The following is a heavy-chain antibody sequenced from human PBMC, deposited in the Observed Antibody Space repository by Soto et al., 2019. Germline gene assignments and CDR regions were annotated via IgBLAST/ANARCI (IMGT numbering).Heavy chain of an antibody. J-gene: IGHJ4*02. V-gene: IGHV1-58*01. Sequence: SVKVSCKASGFTFTSSAVQWVRQARGQRIEWIGWIVVGSGNTNYAQKFQERVTITRDMSTSTAYMELSSLRSEDTAVYYCAADPHYYDSSGYYAYWGQGTLVTVSS. D-gene: IGHD3-22*01. CDR2: IVVGSGNT. CDR3: AADPHYYDSSGYYAY. CDR1: GFTFTSSA.